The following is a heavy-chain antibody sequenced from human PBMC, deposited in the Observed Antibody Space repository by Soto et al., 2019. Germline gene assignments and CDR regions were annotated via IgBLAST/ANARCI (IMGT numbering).Heavy chain of an antibody. D-gene: IGHD3-22*01. CDR1: GYTFTSYY. CDR2: INPSGGST. V-gene: IGHV1-46*01. J-gene: IGHJ4*02. CDR3: ARPNYYDSSGYQYYFDY. Sequence: ASVKVSCKASGYTFTSYYMHWVRQAPGQGLEWMGIINPSGGSTSYAQKFQGRVTMTRDTSTSTVYMELSSLRSEDTAVYYCARPNYYDSSGYQYYFDYWGQGTLVTVSS.